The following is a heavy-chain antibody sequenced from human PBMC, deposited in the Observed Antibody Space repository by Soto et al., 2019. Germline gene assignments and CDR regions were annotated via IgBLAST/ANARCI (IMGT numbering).Heavy chain of an antibody. Sequence: GGSLRLSCAASGFTVSSKYMSWVRQAPGKGLEWVSLIQSGGPTYYADSVKGRFTISRDTSENTVHLQMDSLRAEDTAVYYCARNIIVATINYYYGMDVWGQGTTVTVSS. J-gene: IGHJ6*02. CDR1: GFTVSSKY. CDR3: ARNIIVATINYYYGMDV. D-gene: IGHD5-12*01. CDR2: IQSGGPT. V-gene: IGHV3-66*01.